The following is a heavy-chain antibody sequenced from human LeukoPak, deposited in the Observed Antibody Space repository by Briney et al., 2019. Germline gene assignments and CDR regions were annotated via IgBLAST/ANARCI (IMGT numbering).Heavy chain of an antibody. Sequence: GGSLRLSCAPSGFTFSNFVMNWVRQAPGKGLEWVSGVTGDSSSTYYAVSMKGRFTISRDNSKNTLYLQMKSLRAEDTAVYYCAKGGKRIFGVVIDYWGQGTPVTVSS. CDR3: AKGGKRIFGVVIDY. V-gene: IGHV3-23*01. CDR1: GFTFSNFV. CDR2: VTGDSSST. J-gene: IGHJ4*02. D-gene: IGHD3-3*01.